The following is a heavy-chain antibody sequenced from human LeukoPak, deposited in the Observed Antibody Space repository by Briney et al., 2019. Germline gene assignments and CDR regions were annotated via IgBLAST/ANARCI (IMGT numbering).Heavy chain of an antibody. J-gene: IGHJ3*02. CDR3: ARDHEAPAFDI. CDR1: GFTFSSYA. Sequence: PGGSLRLSCAASGFTFSSYAMSWVRQAPGKGLEWVSGISGSDGSTNYADSVKGRFTISRENSKNTLYLQMNSLRAEDTAVYYCARDHEAPAFDIWGQGTMVTVSS. V-gene: IGHV3-23*01. CDR2: ISGSDGST.